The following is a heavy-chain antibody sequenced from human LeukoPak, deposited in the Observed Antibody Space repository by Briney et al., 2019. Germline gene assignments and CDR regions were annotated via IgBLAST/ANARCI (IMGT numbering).Heavy chain of an antibody. CDR3: ARHKPTSYYSNYRSDYYYGLDV. CDR2: IYYSGST. Sequence: PSETLSLTCTVSGGSISSSSYYWGWIRQPPGKGLEWIGSIYYSGSTYYNPSLKSRVTISVDTSKNQFSLKLSSVTAADTAVYYWARHKPTSYYSNYRSDYYYGLDVWGQGTTVTVSS. J-gene: IGHJ6*02. V-gene: IGHV4-39*01. CDR1: GGSISSSSYY. D-gene: IGHD4-11*01.